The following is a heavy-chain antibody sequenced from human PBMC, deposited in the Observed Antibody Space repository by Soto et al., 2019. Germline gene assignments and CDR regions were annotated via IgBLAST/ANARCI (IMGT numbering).Heavy chain of an antibody. CDR1: GYTFTGYY. CDR3: ARRGSGWYSSYFDY. Sequence: ASVKVSCKASGYTFTGYYMHWVRQAPRQGLEWMGWINPNSGGTNYAQKFQGRVTMTRDTSISTAYMELSRLRSDDTAVYYCARRGSGWYSSYFDYWGQGTLVTVSS. CDR2: INPNSGGT. J-gene: IGHJ4*02. D-gene: IGHD6-19*01. V-gene: IGHV1-2*02.